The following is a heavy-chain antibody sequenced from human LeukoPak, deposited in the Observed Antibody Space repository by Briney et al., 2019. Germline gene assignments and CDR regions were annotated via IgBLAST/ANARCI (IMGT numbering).Heavy chain of an antibody. J-gene: IGHJ4*02. Sequence: PSETLSLTCTVSGGSFSSYYWSWIRQPAGKGLEWIGRIYTSGSTNYNSSLKSRVTMSVDTSKNQFSLKLSSVTAADTAVYYCARTGSTVTMLYPFDHWGQGTLVTVSS. CDR2: IYTSGST. CDR1: GGSFSSYY. D-gene: IGHD4-17*01. V-gene: IGHV4-4*07. CDR3: ARTGSTVTMLYPFDH.